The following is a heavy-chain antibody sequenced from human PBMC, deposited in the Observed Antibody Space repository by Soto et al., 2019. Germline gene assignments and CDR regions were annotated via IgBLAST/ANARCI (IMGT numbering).Heavy chain of an antibody. Sequence: EVQLLESGGGLVQPGGSLRLSCAASGFTFSSYAMSCVRQAPGKGLEWVSAISGSGGSTYYADSVKGRFTISRDNSKNTLYLQMNSLRAEDTAVYYCAKVESRVWGSFDYWGQGTLVTVSS. D-gene: IGHD3-16*01. J-gene: IGHJ4*02. CDR2: ISGSGGST. CDR3: AKVESRVWGSFDY. V-gene: IGHV3-23*01. CDR1: GFTFSSYA.